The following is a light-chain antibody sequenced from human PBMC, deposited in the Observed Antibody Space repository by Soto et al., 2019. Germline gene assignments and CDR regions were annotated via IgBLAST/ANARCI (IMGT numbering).Light chain of an antibody. CDR2: EVT. J-gene: IGLJ3*02. V-gene: IGLV2-14*01. CDR1: SSDIGAYNY. CDR3: SSFSTTNSWV. Sequence: QSALTQPASVSGSPGQSIKISCTGTSSDIGAYNYVSWFQHHPGKAPKVVIYEVTNRPSGVSSRFSGSKSGNTAYLIISGLRAEDEAYFYCSSFSTTNSWVFGGGTKLTVL.